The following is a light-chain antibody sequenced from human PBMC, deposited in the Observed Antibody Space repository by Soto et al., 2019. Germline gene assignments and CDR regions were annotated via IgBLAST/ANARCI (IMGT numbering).Light chain of an antibody. CDR1: QSVLYSSNNNNY. Sequence: DFVMTQSPDSLAMSLGERATINCKSSQSVLYSSNNNNYLSWYQQKPGQPPKLLIYWASTRESGVPDRFTGSGSGTDFTLTISSLQAEDVAVYYCHQYINAPWTFGQGTKVEIK. V-gene: IGKV4-1*01. CDR3: HQYINAPWT. J-gene: IGKJ1*01. CDR2: WAS.